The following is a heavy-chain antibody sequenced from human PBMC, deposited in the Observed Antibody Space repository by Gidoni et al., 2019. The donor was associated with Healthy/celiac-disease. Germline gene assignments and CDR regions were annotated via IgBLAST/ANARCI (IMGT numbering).Heavy chain of an antibody. CDR3: AREVITMVRGVLDY. Sequence: QVQLVESGGGVVQPGRSLRLSCAASGFTFSSYGMHWVRQAPGKGLEWVAVIWYDGSNKYYADSVKGRFTISRDNSKNTLYLQMNSLRAEDTAVYYCAREVITMVRGVLDYWGQGTLVTVSS. D-gene: IGHD3-10*01. CDR1: GFTFSSYG. J-gene: IGHJ4*02. V-gene: IGHV3-33*01. CDR2: IWYDGSNK.